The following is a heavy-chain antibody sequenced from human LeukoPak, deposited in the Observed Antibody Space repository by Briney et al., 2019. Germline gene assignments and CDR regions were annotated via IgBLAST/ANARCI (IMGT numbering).Heavy chain of an antibody. Sequence: LRLSCAASGFTFSSYSMNWVRQHPGKGLEWIGYIYYSGSTYYNPSLKSRVTISVDTSKNQFSLKLGSVTAADTAVYYCASMAAGVFNWFDPWGQGTLVTVSS. V-gene: IGHV4-31*02. D-gene: IGHD6-13*01. CDR3: ASMAAGVFNWFDP. CDR1: GFTFSSYS. CDR2: IYYSGST. J-gene: IGHJ5*02.